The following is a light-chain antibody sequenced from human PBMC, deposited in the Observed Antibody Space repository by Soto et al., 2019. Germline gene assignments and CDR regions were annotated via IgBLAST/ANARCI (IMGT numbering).Light chain of an antibody. CDR2: SAS. CDR3: QQVHNWPPWT. J-gene: IGKJ1*01. CDR1: QSVNSN. V-gene: IGKV3-15*01. Sequence: EIVMTQSPATLSVSPGETATLSCWASQSVNSNLAWYQQKPGRAPRLLIYSASTRATGIPARFSGSGSGTEFTLTISSLQSEDFAVYYCQQVHNWPPWTFGQGTKVDIK.